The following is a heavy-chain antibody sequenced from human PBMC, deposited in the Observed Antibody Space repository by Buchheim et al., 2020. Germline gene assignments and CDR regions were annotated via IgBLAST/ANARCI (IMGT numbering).Heavy chain of an antibody. Sequence: QVQLVQSGAEVEKPGASVRVSCKASGYTFTSYYMHWVRQAPGQGLEWMGIINPSGGSTSYAQKFQGRVTMTRDRSTSTVYMELSSLRSEDTAVYYCARFSISAAPSYGMDVWGQGTT. CDR2: INPSGGST. CDR3: ARFSISAAPSYGMDV. V-gene: IGHV1-46*01. J-gene: IGHJ6*02. CDR1: GYTFTSYY. D-gene: IGHD6-13*01.